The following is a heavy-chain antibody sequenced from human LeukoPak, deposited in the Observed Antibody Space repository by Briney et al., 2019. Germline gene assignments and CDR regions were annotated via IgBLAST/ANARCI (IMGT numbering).Heavy chain of an antibody. CDR3: TMDTFGPRDC. CDR2: IAPDGSRT. CDR1: GFTLSAYW. Sequence: GGSLRLSCAASGFTLSAYWMHWVRQAPGRGLVWVSRIAPDGSRTDYADSVKGRFTISSDNAKNTLYLQLNSLRPEDTALNYSTMDTFGPRDCWGQGALVTVSS. D-gene: IGHD5-18*01. V-gene: IGHV3-74*01. J-gene: IGHJ4*02.